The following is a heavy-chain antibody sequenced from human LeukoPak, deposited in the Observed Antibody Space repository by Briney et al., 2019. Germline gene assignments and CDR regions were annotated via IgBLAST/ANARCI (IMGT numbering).Heavy chain of an antibody. D-gene: IGHD3-3*01. J-gene: IGHJ5*02. CDR3: AKGVSITIFGVAHDWFDP. CDR1: GFTFSSYG. V-gene: IGHV3-30*02. CDR2: IRYDGSNK. Sequence: PGGSLRLSCAASGFTFSSYGMHWVRQAPGKGLEWVAFIRYDGSNKYYADSVKGRFTISRDNSKNTLYLQMNSLRAEDTAVYYCAKGVSITIFGVAHDWFDPWGQGTLVTVSS.